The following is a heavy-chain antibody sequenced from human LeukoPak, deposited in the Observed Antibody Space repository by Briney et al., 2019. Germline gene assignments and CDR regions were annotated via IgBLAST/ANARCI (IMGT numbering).Heavy chain of an antibody. CDR2: IYYSGST. CDR1: GGSISSSSYY. Sequence: PSETLSLTCTVSGGSISSSSYYRGWIRQPPGKGLEWIGSIYYSGSTYYDPSLKSRVTISVDTSKNQFSLKLSSVTAADTAVYYCASPTPAYYYYYGMDVWGQGTTVTVSS. V-gene: IGHV4-39*01. J-gene: IGHJ6*02. CDR3: ASPTPAYYYYYGMDV.